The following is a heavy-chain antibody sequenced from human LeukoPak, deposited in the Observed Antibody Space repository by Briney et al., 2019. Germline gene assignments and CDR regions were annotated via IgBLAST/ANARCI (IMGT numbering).Heavy chain of an antibody. V-gene: IGHV3-74*01. CDR3: AYFVCGSTTCEYFAY. D-gene: IGHD2-2*01. CDR2: INSDGSST. Sequence: GGSLRLSCAASGFTFSSYWMHWVRQAPGEGLVWVSRINSDGSSTTYADSVKGRFTISRDNAKNTLYLQMNSLRAEDTAVYYCAYFVCGSTTCEYFAYGGREPLSTVSS. J-gene: IGHJ4*02. CDR1: GFTFSSYW.